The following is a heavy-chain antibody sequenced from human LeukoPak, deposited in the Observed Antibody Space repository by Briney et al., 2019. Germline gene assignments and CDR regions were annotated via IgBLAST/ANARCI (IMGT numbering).Heavy chain of an antibody. CDR3: AKERAFRGYSY. D-gene: IGHD5-18*01. CDR1: GYTFTGYY. Sequence: ASVKVSCKASGYTFTGYYMHWVRQAPGQGLEWMGRSNPNSGGTNYAQKFHGRVTMTRDTSISTAYLELSRLRSDDTAVYYCAKERAFRGYSYWGQGTLVTVSS. CDR2: SNPNSGGT. J-gene: IGHJ4*02. V-gene: IGHV1-2*06.